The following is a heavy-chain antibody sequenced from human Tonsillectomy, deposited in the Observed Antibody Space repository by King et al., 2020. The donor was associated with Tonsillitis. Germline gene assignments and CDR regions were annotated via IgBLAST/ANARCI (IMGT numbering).Heavy chain of an antibody. D-gene: IGHD3-22*01. J-gene: IGHJ6*02. CDR1: GFTFTSYT. CDR3: ARDVSYYDGSGHVYAMDV. CDR2: ISISSSYI. V-gene: IGHV3-21*01. Sequence: VQLVESGGGLVKPGGSLRLSCEASGFTFTSYTMNWVRQAPGKGLEWVSSISISSSYIYYADSVKGRFTISRDNAKNSLYLQMNSLRAEDTAVYYCARDVSYYDGSGHVYAMDVWGQGTTVTVSS.